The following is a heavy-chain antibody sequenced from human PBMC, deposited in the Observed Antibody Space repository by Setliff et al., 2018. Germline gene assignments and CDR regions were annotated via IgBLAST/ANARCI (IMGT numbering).Heavy chain of an antibody. CDR2: IYHSGST. V-gene: IGHV4-4*02. D-gene: IGHD6-25*01. CDR3: ARVSGMGSPPYYYYYYGMDV. J-gene: IGHJ6*02. CDR1: GGSISSSNW. Sequence: SETLSLTCAVPGGSISSSNWWSWVRQPPGKGLEWIGEIYHSGSTNYNPSLKSRVTISVDKSKNQFSLKLSSVTAADTAVYYCARVSGMGSPPYYYYYYGMDVWGQGTTVTVSS.